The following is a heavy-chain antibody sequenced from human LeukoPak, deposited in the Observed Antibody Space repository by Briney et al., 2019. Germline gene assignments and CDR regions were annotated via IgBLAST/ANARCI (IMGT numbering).Heavy chain of an antibody. Sequence: ASVKVSCKASGYTFTGYYMHWVRQAPGQGLEWMGWINPNSGGTNYAQKFQGRVTMTRDTSISTAYMELSRLRSDDTAVYYCARDLGGACSGGSCNWGQGTLVTVSS. J-gene: IGHJ4*02. CDR3: ARDLGGACSGGSCN. D-gene: IGHD2-15*01. CDR2: INPNSGGT. V-gene: IGHV1-2*02. CDR1: GYTFTGYY.